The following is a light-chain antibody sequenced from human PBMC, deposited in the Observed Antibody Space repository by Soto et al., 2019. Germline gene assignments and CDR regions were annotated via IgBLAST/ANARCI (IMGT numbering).Light chain of an antibody. CDR1: SSDVGSHNL. V-gene: IGLV2-23*01. Sequence: QSALTQPASVSGSPGQSITISCTGTSSDVGSHNLLSWYQQRPGKAPKLMLYEGSLRPSGVSNRFSGCKSGNTASLTISGLQTEYEADYYYFSYAGITTLLLFGGGTKLTVL. CDR3: FSYAGITTLLL. CDR2: EGS. J-gene: IGLJ2*01.